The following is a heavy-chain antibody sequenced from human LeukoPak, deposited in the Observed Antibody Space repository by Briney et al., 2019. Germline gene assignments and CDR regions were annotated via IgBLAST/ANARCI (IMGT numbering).Heavy chain of an antibody. CDR3: ARGGAAAGIYYYYGMDV. CDR1: GGSFSGYY. Sequence: SETLSLTCAVYGGSFSGYYWSWIRQPPGKGLEWIGEINHSGSTNYNPSLKSRVTISVDTSKNQFSLKLSSVTAADTAGYYCARGGAAAGIYYYYGMDVWGQGTTVTVSS. V-gene: IGHV4-34*01. D-gene: IGHD6-13*01. J-gene: IGHJ6*02. CDR2: INHSGST.